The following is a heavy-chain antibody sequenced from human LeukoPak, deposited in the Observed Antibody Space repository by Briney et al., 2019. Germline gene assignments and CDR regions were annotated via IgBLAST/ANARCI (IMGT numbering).Heavy chain of an antibody. J-gene: IGHJ4*02. CDR3: TRDLEY. Sequence: TGGSLRLSCGASGYTFSDYTMNWVRQAPGKGPEWISYISSGGSVMHYADSVKGRFTISRDNVENSLYRQMNSLRVEDTAVYYCTRDLEYWGQGVLVTVSS. V-gene: IGHV3-48*01. CDR1: GYTFSDYT. CDR2: ISSGGSVM.